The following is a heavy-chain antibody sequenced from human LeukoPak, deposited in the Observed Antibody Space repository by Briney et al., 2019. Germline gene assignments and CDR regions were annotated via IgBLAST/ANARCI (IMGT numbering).Heavy chain of an antibody. J-gene: IGHJ3*02. Sequence: GGSLRLSCAASGFTFSSYAMSWVRQAPGKGLEWVSAISGSGGSTYYADSVKGRFTISRDNAKNSLYLQMNSLRAEDTALYYCAREMVAASPQGAFDIWGQGTMVTVSS. CDR1: GFTFSSYA. V-gene: IGHV3-23*01. CDR3: AREMVAASPQGAFDI. CDR2: ISGSGGST. D-gene: IGHD2-15*01.